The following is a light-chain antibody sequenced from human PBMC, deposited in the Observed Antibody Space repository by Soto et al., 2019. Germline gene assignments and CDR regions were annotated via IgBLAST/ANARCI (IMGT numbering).Light chain of an antibody. CDR2: VGTGGIVG. CDR1: SGYSNYK. V-gene: IGLV9-49*01. Sequence: QLVLTQPPSASASLGASVTLTCTLSSGYSNYKVDWYQQRPGKGPRFVMRVGTGGIVGSKGDGIPDRFSVLGSGLNRYLTIKNIQEEDESDYHCGADHGGGSNFVDVFGTGTKVTVL. CDR3: GADHGGGSNFVDV. J-gene: IGLJ1*01.